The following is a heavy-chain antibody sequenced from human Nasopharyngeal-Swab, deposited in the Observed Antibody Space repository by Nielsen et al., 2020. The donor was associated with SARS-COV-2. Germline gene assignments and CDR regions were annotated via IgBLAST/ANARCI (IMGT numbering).Heavy chain of an antibody. J-gene: IGHJ6*02. Sequence: SQPLSLTCTLSGGSISSSSYYWGWIRQPPGKGLEWIGSIYYSGSTYYNPSLKSRVTISVDTSKNQFSLKLSSVTAADTAVYYCATLDTARYYYYGMDVWGQGTTVTVSS. CDR3: ATLDTARYYYYGMDV. V-gene: IGHV4-39*01. D-gene: IGHD5-18*01. CDR1: GGSISSSSYY. CDR2: IYYSGST.